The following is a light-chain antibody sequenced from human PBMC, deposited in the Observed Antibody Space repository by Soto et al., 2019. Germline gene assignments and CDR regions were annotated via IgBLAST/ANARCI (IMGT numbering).Light chain of an antibody. CDR2: QDT. CDR1: SLGDKY. CDR3: QAWDSSIVV. V-gene: IGLV3-1*01. J-gene: IGLJ2*01. Sequence: SYELTQPPSLSVSPGQTASISCSGDSLGDKYTSWYQQKPGQSPVLVIYQDTIRPSGIPERFSGSNSANTATLTISGTQALDEADYYCQAWDSSIVVFGGGTKVTVL.